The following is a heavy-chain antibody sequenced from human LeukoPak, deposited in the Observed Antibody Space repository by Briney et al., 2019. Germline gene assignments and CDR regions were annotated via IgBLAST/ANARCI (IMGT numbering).Heavy chain of an antibody. V-gene: IGHV3-23*01. CDR1: GFTFSSYA. Sequence: GGSLRLSCAASGFTFSSYAMSWVRQAPGKGLEWVSAISGSGGSTYYADSVKGRFTISRDNSKNTLYLQMISLKAEDTAVCYRAKIIPNYYGDYASFDYWGQGTLVTVSS. D-gene: IGHD4-17*01. CDR3: AKIIPNYYGDYASFDY. CDR2: ISGSGGST. J-gene: IGHJ4*02.